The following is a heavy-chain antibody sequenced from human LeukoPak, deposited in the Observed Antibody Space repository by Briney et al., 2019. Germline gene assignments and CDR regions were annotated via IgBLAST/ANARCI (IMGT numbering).Heavy chain of an antibody. CDR1: GVTVSSHY. J-gene: IGHJ4*02. D-gene: IGHD2-2*02. V-gene: IGHV3-53*01. Sequence: GGSLRLSCAASGVTVSSHYMSWVRQAPGKGLEWVSVIYSGGSTYYADSVKGRFTISRVSSKNTLYLQMNSLRAEDTAVYYCVISPNTYYFDYWGQGTLVTVS. CDR2: IYSGGST. CDR3: VISPNTYYFDY.